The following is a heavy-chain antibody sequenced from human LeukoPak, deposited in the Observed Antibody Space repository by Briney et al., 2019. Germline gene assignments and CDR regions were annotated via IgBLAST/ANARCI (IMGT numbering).Heavy chain of an antibody. Sequence: SETLSLTCAVYGGSFSGYYWSWIRQPPGKGLEWIGEINHSGSTNYNPSLKSRVTISVDTSKNQFSLKLSSVTAADTAVYYCARGLAVVVPAANRAGFDLWGQGTLVTVSS. D-gene: IGHD2-2*01. CDR3: ARGLAVVVPAANRAGFDL. V-gene: IGHV4-34*01. CDR1: GGSFSGYY. CDR2: INHSGST. J-gene: IGHJ5*02.